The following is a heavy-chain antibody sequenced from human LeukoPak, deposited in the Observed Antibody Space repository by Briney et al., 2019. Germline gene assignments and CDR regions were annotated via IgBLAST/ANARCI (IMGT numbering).Heavy chain of an antibody. V-gene: IGHV4-59*08. CDR2: TSDIGSI. D-gene: IGHD2/OR15-2a*01. CDR3: AGHHPRNTVDF. CDR1: GGSFSSYY. J-gene: IGHJ4*02. Sequence: ESSETLSLTCTVSGGSFSSYYWSWIRQPPGKGLEWIAYTSDIGSINYNPSLKSRVTISLDTSKNQFSLKLSSVTAADTAVYYCAGHHPRNTVDFWGQGTLVTVSS.